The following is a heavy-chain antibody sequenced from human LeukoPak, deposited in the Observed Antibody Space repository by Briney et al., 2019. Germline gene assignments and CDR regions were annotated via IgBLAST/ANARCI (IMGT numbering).Heavy chain of an antibody. Sequence: SQTLSLTCNVSGVATRSGAYYWSSIRQHPGKGLEWIGFIYDYSGSTYYNPSLKSRVTISVDTSKNQFSLKLSSVTAADTAVYYCARAPHYDSSGYNYDMYYFDYWGQGTLVTVSS. J-gene: IGHJ4*02. CDR1: GVATRSGAYY. V-gene: IGHV4-31*03. CDR2: IYDYSGST. D-gene: IGHD3-22*01. CDR3: ARAPHYDSSGYNYDMYYFDY.